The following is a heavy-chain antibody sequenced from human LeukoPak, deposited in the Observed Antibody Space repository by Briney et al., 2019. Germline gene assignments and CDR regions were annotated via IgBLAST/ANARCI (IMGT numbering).Heavy chain of an antibody. CDR2: IYYSGST. J-gene: IGHJ3*02. Sequence: PSETLSLTCTVSGGSISSHYWSWIRQPPGKGLEWIGYIYYSGSTNYNPSLKSRVTISVDTSKNQFSLKLSSVTAADTAVYYCARAVGGIAAADAFDIWGQGTMVTVSS. V-gene: IGHV4-59*11. D-gene: IGHD6-13*01. CDR1: GGSISSHY. CDR3: ARAVGGIAAADAFDI.